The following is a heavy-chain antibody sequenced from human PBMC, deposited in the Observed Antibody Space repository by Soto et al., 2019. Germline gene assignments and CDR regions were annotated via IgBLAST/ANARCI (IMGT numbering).Heavy chain of an antibody. CDR3: ARLNDFWSGFDY. Sequence: PSETLSLTCTVSGGSISSGDYYWSWIRQPPGKGLEWIGCIYYSGSTYYNPSLKSRVTIDVDTSKNQFSLKVTSVTVADTAVYYCARLNDFWSGFDYWGQGTLVTVSS. CDR1: GGSISSGDYY. J-gene: IGHJ4*02. CDR2: IYYSGST. V-gene: IGHV4-39*01. D-gene: IGHD3-3*01.